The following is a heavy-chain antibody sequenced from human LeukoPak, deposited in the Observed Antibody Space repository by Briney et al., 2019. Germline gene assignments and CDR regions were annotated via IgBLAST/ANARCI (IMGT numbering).Heavy chain of an antibody. CDR3: ARRYSSSWSPGWFDP. V-gene: IGHV4-34*01. D-gene: IGHD6-13*01. J-gene: IGHJ5*02. CDR2: INHSGST. Sequence: SETLSLTCAVYGGSFSGYYWSWIRQPPGKGLEWIGEINHSGSTNYNPSLKSRVTISVDTSKNQFSLKLSSVTAADTAVYYCARRYSSSWSPGWFDPWGQGTLVTVSS. CDR1: GGSFSGYY.